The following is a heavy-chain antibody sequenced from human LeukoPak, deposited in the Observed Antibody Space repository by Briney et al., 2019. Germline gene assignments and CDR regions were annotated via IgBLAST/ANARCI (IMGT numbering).Heavy chain of an antibody. Sequence: PGTFLRLSCAASGFTLNTYAMHWVRQAAGMGLEWVAVISSAGSTKYYADSVKGRFTVSRDNSENTLYLQMNSLRAEDTAVYYCARRIFQGSSGWYLFDYWGQGTLVTVSS. V-gene: IGHV3-30-3*01. J-gene: IGHJ4*02. CDR3: ARRIFQGSSGWYLFDY. CDR2: ISSAGSTK. D-gene: IGHD6-19*01. CDR1: GFTLNTYA.